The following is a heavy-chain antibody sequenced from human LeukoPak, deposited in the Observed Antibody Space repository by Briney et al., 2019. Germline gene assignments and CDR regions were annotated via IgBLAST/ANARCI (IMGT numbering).Heavy chain of an antibody. CDR3: AREGDYYDSSDAFDI. Sequence: GGSLRLSCAASGFTFSSYWMSWVRQAPGKGPEWVANIKQDGSEKYYVDSVKGRFTISRDNAKNSLYLQMNSLRAEDTAVYYCAREGDYYDSSDAFDIWGQGTMVTVSS. J-gene: IGHJ3*02. D-gene: IGHD3-22*01. CDR2: IKQDGSEK. CDR1: GFTFSSYW. V-gene: IGHV3-7*01.